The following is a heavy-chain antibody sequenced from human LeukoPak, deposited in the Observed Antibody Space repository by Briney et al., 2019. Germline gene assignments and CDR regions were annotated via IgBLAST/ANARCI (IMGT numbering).Heavy chain of an antibody. CDR2: IRHDGSNK. CDR3: AKRSVGCSSTSFYRAKPYYYYYMDV. J-gene: IGHJ6*03. Sequence: QPGGSLRLSCAASGFTFSSYGMHWVRQAPGKGLEWVAFIRHDGSNKYYADSVKGRFTISRDNSKNTLYLQMNSLRAEDTAVYYCAKRSVGCSSTSFYRAKPYYYYYMDVWGKGTTVTVSS. V-gene: IGHV3-30*02. D-gene: IGHD2-2*02. CDR1: GFTFSSYG.